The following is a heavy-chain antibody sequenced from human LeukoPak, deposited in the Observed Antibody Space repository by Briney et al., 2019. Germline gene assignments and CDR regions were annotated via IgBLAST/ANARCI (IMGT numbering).Heavy chain of an antibody. V-gene: IGHV3-23*01. CDR1: GFTFSTYA. D-gene: IGHD4-23*01. Sequence: PGGSLRLSCAASGFTFSTYAMHWVRQAPGKGLEWVSAIYSNGVNKYYADSVRGRFTISRDDSKNTLYLEMNRLGADDTAMYYCARSSGPVANYAVDVWGQGTTVTVSS. CDR3: ARSSGPVANYAVDV. J-gene: IGHJ6*02. CDR2: IYSNGVNK.